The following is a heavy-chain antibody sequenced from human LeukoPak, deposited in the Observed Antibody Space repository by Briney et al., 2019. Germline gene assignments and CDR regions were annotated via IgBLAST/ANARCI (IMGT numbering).Heavy chain of an antibody. CDR1: GFSFSDSW. CDR2: IKPDGSEI. CDR3: AREAGPSGI. V-gene: IGHV3-7*01. J-gene: IGHJ4*02. D-gene: IGHD3-10*01. Sequence: PGGSLRLSCAASGFSFSDSWMDWVRQAPGKGLEWVANIKPDGSEIYYVDAVKGRFTISRDNAKNSLYLQMNSLRAEDTAVYYCAREAGPSGIWGQGTLVTVSS.